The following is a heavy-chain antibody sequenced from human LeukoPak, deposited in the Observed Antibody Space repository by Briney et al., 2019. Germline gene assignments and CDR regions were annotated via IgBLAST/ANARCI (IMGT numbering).Heavy chain of an antibody. CDR1: GGSVSSGSYY. CDR2: IYYSGST. J-gene: IGHJ4*02. D-gene: IGHD7-27*01. Sequence: SETLSLTCTVSGGSVSSGSYYWSWIRQPPGTGLEWIGYIYYSGSTNYNPSLKSRVTISVDTSKNQFSLKLSSVTAADTAVYYCARGAIKLTGDRTFDYWGQGTLVTVSS. V-gene: IGHV4-61*01. CDR3: ARGAIKLTGDRTFDY.